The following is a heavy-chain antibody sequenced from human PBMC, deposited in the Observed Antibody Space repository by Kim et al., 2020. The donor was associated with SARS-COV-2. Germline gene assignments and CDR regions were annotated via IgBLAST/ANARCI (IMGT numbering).Heavy chain of an antibody. CDR2: TYYRSKWSS. Sequence: SQTLSLTCVISGDSLSSNTVAWSWIRQSPSSGLEWLGRTYYRSKWSSDYAVSVKSRIIINADPSKNQFYLHLNSVTPDDTATYYCVRYSGWYYFDYWGQG. D-gene: IGHD6-19*01. V-gene: IGHV6-1*01. CDR3: VRYSGWYYFDY. J-gene: IGHJ4*02. CDR1: GDSLSSNTVA.